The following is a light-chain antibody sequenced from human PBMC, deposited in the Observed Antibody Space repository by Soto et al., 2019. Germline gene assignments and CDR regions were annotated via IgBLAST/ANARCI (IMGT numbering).Light chain of an antibody. V-gene: IGLV8-61*01. Sequence: QAVVTQEPSFSVSPGGTVTLTCGLNSGSVSTSYYPSWYQQTPGQAPRTLNYSTNIRSSGVPDRFSGSISGNKAALTITGAQADDESDYYCVLYMGGGISVFGTGTKLTVL. CDR1: SGSVSTSYY. J-gene: IGLJ1*01. CDR3: VLYMGGGISV. CDR2: STN.